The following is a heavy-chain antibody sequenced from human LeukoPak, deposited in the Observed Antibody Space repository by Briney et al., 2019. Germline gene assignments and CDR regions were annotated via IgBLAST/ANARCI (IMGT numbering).Heavy chain of an antibody. J-gene: IGHJ3*01. CDR3: AKEPSGANVVPADAFDF. CDR1: GFTFSSYW. D-gene: IGHD6-6*01. Sequence: PGGSLRLSCAASGFTFSSYWMSWVRQAPGKGLEWVANIKQDGSEKYYVDSVKGRFTISRDNAKNSLYLQMNSLRAEDTAVYYCAKEPSGANVVPADAFDFWGHGTMVTVSS. CDR2: IKQDGSEK. V-gene: IGHV3-7*01.